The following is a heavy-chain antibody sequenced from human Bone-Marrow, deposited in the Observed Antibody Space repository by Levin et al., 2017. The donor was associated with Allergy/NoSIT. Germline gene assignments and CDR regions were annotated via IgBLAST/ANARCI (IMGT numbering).Heavy chain of an antibody. CDR2: ISYDGSNK. J-gene: IGHJ5*02. V-gene: IGHV3-30-3*01. D-gene: IGHD3-10*01. CDR1: GFTFSSYA. CDR3: ARGAGLWFGELRTHWFDP. Sequence: GGSLRLSCAASGFTFSSYAMHWVRQAPGKGLEWVAVISYDGSNKYYADSVKGRFTISRDNSKNTLYLQMNSLRAENTAVYYCARGAGLWFGELRTHWFDPWGQGTLVTVSS.